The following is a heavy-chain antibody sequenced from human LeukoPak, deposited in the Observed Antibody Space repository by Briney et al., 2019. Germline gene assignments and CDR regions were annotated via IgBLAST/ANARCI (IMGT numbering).Heavy chain of an antibody. V-gene: IGHV4-34*01. J-gene: IGHJ4*02. CDR2: INHSGST. CDR1: GGSFSGYY. Sequence: SETLSLTCAVYGGSFSGYYWSWIRQPPGKGLEWIGEINHSGSTNYNPSLKSRVTISVDTSKNQFSLKLSSVTAADTAVYYCAGFKWELLRFDYWGQGTLVTVSS. D-gene: IGHD1-26*01. CDR3: AGFKWELLRFDY.